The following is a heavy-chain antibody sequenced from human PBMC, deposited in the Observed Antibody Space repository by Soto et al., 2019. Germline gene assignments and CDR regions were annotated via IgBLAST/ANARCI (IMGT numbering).Heavy chain of an antibody. D-gene: IGHD3-10*01. CDR1: CGSISNSVYY. CDR2: LFYSGIT. J-gene: IGHJ4*02. V-gene: IGHV4-39*01. Sequence: ASETLSLTCTFSCGSISNSVYYWGWIRQPPGKGLEWIGSLFYSGITYYNASLKSRVSISVDTSKNQFSLKLSSLTAADTAVYYCARHLGSGSYYIPHYFDFWGQGTLVTVSS. CDR3: ARHLGSGSYYIPHYFDF.